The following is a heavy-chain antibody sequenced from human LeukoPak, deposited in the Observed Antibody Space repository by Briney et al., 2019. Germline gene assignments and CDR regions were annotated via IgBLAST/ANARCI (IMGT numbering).Heavy chain of an antibody. J-gene: IGHJ4*02. D-gene: IGHD3-22*01. CDR3: ARSPIVVVITPVDY. CDR2: ISSSGSTI. CDR1: RFTFSDYY. V-gene: IGHV3-11*01. Sequence: GGSLRLSCAASRFTFSDYYMSWIRQAPGKGLEWVSYISSSGSTIYYADSVKGRFTISRDNAKNSLYLQMNSLRAEDTAVYYCARSPIVVVITPVDYWGQGTLVTVSS.